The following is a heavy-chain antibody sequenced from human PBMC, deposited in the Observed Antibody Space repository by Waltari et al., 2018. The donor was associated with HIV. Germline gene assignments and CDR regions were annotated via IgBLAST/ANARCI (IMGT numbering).Heavy chain of an antibody. CDR3: ARARVHVRGYFYYGMDV. Sequence: QVQLQESGPGLVKPSETLSLTCNVSGGSMTTNYWSWIRQSPGKGLEWIGYVYSSGNINYKPSLRSRVTIVVDTSKHQFSLKLRSVTAADTAVYYCARARVHVRGYFYYGMDVWGQGTTVTVSS. CDR1: GGSMTTNY. J-gene: IGHJ6*02. D-gene: IGHD2-8*01. V-gene: IGHV4-59*01. CDR2: VYSSGNI.